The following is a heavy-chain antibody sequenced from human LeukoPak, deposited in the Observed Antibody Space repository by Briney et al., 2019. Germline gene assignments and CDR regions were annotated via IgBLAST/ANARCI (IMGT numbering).Heavy chain of an antibody. V-gene: IGHV1-24*01. CDR1: GYTLTELS. Sequence: GASVKVSCKVSGYTLTELSMHWVRQAPGKGLEWMGGSDPEDGETIYAQKFQGRVTMTEDTSTDTAYMELSSLRSEDTAVYYCATVPRIWSGYYTSEYFQHWGQGTLVTVSS. CDR2: SDPEDGET. D-gene: IGHD3-3*01. J-gene: IGHJ1*01. CDR3: ATVPRIWSGYYTSEYFQH.